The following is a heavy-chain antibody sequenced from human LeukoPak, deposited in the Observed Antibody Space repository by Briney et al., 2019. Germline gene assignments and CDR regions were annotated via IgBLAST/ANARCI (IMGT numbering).Heavy chain of an antibody. CDR1: GFTFSSYG. CDR2: IWYDGSNK. J-gene: IGHJ5*02. V-gene: IGHV3-33*06. CDR3: AKDLDGGYSYGPNWFDP. D-gene: IGHD5-18*01. Sequence: GGSLRLSCAASGFTFSSYGMYWVRQAPGKGLEWVAVIWYDGSNKYYADSVKGRFTISRDNSKNTLYLQMNSLRAEDTAVYYCAKDLDGGYSYGPNWFDPWGQGTLVTVSS.